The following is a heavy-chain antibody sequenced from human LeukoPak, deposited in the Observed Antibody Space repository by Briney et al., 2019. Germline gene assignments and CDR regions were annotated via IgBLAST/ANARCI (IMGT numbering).Heavy chain of an antibody. CDR1: GGSFSGYY. J-gene: IGHJ4*02. D-gene: IGHD3-22*01. Sequence: PSETLSLTCAVYGGSFSGYYWSWIRQPPGKGLEWIWEINHSGSTNYNPSLKSRVTISVDTSKNQFSLKLSSVTAADTAVYYCARYDTGAFDYWGQGTLVTVSS. CDR3: ARYDTGAFDY. V-gene: IGHV4-34*01. CDR2: INHSGST.